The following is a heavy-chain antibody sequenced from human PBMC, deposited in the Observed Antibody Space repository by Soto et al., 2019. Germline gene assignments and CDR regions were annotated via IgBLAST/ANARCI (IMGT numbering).Heavy chain of an antibody. CDR1: GGSLSDYY. CDR2: IHPSGST. J-gene: IGHJ6*02. Sequence: QVQLQQWGAGLLKPSETLSLTCAVSGGSLSDYYWPWIRQSPGTGLEWIGEIHPSGSTYYNPSLRSRVTTSVDTAKNQFSLKLTSLTAADTAIYYCARGRDEYKLGNVWGHGTTVTVSS. V-gene: IGHV4-34*01. CDR3: ARGRDEYKLGNV. D-gene: IGHD1-1*01.